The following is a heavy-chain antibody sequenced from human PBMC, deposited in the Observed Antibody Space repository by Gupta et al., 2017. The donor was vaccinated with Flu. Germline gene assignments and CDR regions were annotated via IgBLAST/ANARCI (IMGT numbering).Heavy chain of an antibody. CDR3: AKEHSPDILTGYAVDY. CDR1: GFTFDDYA. J-gene: IGHJ4*02. V-gene: IGHV3-9*01. CDR2: ISWNSGSI. Sequence: EVQLVESGGGLVQPGRSLRLSCAASGFTFDDYAMHWVRQAPGKGLEWVSGISWNSGSIGYADSVKGRFTISRDNAKNSLYLQMNSLRAEDTALDYCAKEHSPDILTGYAVDYWGQGTLVTVSS. D-gene: IGHD3-9*01.